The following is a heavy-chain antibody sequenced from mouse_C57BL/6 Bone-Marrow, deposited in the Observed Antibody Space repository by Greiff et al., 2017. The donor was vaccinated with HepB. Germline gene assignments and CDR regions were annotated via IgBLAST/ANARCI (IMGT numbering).Heavy chain of an antibody. D-gene: IGHD2-4*01. CDR3: ARWWDIYYDYSEGTY. J-gene: IGHJ3*01. Sequence: VQLQQSGAELVKPGASVKISCKASGYAFSSYWMNWVKQRPGKGLEWIGQIYPGDGDTNYNGKFKGKATLTADKSSSTAYMQLSSLTSEDSAVYFCARWWDIYYDYSEGTYWGQGTLVTVSA. CDR2: IYPGDGDT. CDR1: GYAFSSYW. V-gene: IGHV1-80*01.